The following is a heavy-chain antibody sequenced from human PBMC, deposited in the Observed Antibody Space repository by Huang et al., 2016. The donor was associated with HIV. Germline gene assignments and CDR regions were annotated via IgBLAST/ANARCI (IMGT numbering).Heavy chain of an antibody. CDR2: ISPSDGYT. V-gene: IGHV1-18*04. CDR3: ARDLGTTVVPDGMDV. D-gene: IGHD4-17*01. Sequence: QVQLVQSGAEVKKPGASVKVSCRASGYTFISYGITWVRQAPGQGLEWMGWISPSDGYTTYAQQFQGRVTMTTDTSTNTVYMEVRSLRSDDTAVYYCARDLGTTVVPDGMDVWGQGTTVTVSS. CDR1: GYTFISYG. J-gene: IGHJ6*02.